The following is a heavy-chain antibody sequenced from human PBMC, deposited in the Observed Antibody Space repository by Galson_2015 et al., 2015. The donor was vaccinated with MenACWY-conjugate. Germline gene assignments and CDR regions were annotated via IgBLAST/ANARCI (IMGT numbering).Heavy chain of an antibody. V-gene: IGHV5-51*01. Sequence: QSGAEVKKPGESLKISCKGSGYSFTSYWIGWVRQMPGKGLEWMGIIYPGDSDTRYSPSFQGQVTISADKSISTAYLQWSSLKASDTAMYYCARPSDDSYGSGGWGAFDIWGQGTMVTVSS. CDR1: GYSFTSYW. J-gene: IGHJ3*02. D-gene: IGHD3-10*01. CDR2: IYPGDSDT. CDR3: ARPSDDSYGSGGWGAFDI.